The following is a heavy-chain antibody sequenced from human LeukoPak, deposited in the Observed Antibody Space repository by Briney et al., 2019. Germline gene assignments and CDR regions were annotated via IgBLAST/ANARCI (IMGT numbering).Heavy chain of an antibody. CDR1: GYTFTSYD. CDR2: MNPNSGNT. D-gene: IGHD2-15*01. Sequence: ASVTVSCKASGYTFTSYDINWVRQATGQGLEWMGWMNPNSGNTGYAQKFQGRVTITRNTSISTAYMELSSLRSEDTAVYYCARALLRYCSGGSCSPVGYWGQGTLVTVSS. CDR3: ARALLRYCSGGSCSPVGY. J-gene: IGHJ4*02. V-gene: IGHV1-8*03.